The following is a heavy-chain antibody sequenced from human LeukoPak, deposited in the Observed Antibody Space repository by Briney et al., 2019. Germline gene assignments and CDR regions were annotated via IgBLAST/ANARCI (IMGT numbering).Heavy chain of an antibody. Sequence: AASVKVSCKASGYTFTSYAMNWVRQAPGQGLEWMGWINTNTGNPTYAQGFTGRFVFSLDTSVSTAYLQISSLKAEDTAVYYCARALYTAGPHYYGSGGIDYWGQGTLVTVSS. CDR2: INTNTGNP. CDR3: ARALYTAGPHYYGSGGIDY. CDR1: GYTFTSYA. V-gene: IGHV7-4-1*02. D-gene: IGHD3-10*01. J-gene: IGHJ4*02.